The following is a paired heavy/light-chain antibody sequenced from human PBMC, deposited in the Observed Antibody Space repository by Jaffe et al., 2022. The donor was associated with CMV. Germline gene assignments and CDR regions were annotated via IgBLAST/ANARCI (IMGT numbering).Light chain of an antibody. CDR2: GAS. CDR1: QSVSSN. CDR3: QQYNNWPVT. Sequence: EIVMTQSPATLSVSPGERATLSCRASQSVSSNLAWYQQKPGQAPRLLIYGASTRATGIPARFSGSGSGTEFTLTISSLQSEDFAVYYCQQYNNWPVTFGQGTKLEIK. V-gene: IGKV3-15*01. J-gene: IGKJ2*01.
Heavy chain of an antibody. CDR2: INPSGGST. V-gene: IGHV1-46*01. D-gene: IGHD5-12*01. CDR3: ARDVTVATIDDYYYYYMDV. CDR1: GYTFTSYY. J-gene: IGHJ6*03. Sequence: QVQLVQSGAEVKKPGASVKVSCKASGYTFTSYYMHWVRQAPGQGLEWMGIINPSGGSTSYAQKFQGRVTMTRDTSTSTVYMELSSLRSEDTAVYYCARDVTVATIDDYYYYYMDVWGKGTTVTVSS.